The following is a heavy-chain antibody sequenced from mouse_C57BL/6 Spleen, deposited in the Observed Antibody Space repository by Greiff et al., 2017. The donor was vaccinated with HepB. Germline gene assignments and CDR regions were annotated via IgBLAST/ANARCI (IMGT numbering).Heavy chain of an antibody. CDR1: GYTFTSYW. D-gene: IGHD4-1*01. J-gene: IGHJ2*01. Sequence: QVQLKQPGAELVMPGASVKLSCKASGYTFTSYWMPWVKQRPGQGLEWIGEIDPDDSYTNYNQKFKGKSALTVDKSSSTAYMQLSSLTSEDSAVYYRATGQDWDDFDYWGQGTTLTVSS. CDR2: IDPDDSYT. CDR3: ATGQDWDDFDY. V-gene: IGHV1-69*01.